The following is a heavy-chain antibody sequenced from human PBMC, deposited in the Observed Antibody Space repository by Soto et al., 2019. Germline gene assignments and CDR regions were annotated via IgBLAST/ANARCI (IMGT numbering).Heavy chain of an antibody. J-gene: IGHJ6*03. V-gene: IGHV3-21*01. CDR2: ISSSSSYI. CDR1: GFTFSSYS. Sequence: PGGSLRLSCAASGFTFSSYSMNWVRQAPGKGLGWVSSISSSSSYIYYADSVKGRFTISRDNAKNSLYLQMNSLRAEDTAVYYCAVATSPYYYYYMDVWGKGTTVTVSS. CDR3: AVATSPYYYYYMDV. D-gene: IGHD5-12*01.